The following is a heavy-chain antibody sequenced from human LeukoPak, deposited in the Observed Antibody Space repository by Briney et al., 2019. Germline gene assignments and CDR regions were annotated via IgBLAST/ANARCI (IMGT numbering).Heavy chain of an antibody. D-gene: IGHD2-15*01. CDR2: FYHSVTT. Sequence: SETLSLSCIVSGYSIAQCFFWAWFRQPPGGGLYGLVSFYHSVTTHYNTSLKSLIITSVDTSNNQFSLKLSLRTAANAAVYYCARIEAPRDINDWYFYRLGGLTLVTV. CDR1: GYSIAQCFF. CDR3: ARIEAPRDINDWYFYR. V-gene: IGHV4-38-2*02. J-gene: IGHJ2*01.